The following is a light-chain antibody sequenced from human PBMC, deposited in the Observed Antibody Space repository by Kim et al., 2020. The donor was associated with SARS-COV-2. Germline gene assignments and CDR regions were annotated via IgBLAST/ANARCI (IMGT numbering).Light chain of an antibody. Sequence: APRHLAALSRKASQSVSSSYLAWYQQKPGPAPRLLIYGASSRATGIPDRFSGSGSGTDFTLTISRLEPEDFAVYYCQQYGSSPGTFGPGTKVDIK. V-gene: IGKV3-20*01. J-gene: IGKJ3*01. CDR2: GAS. CDR3: QQYGSSPGT. CDR1: QSVSSSY.